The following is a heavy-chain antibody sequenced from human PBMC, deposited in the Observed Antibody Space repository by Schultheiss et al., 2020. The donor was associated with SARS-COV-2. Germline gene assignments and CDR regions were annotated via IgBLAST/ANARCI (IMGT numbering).Heavy chain of an antibody. CDR3: ARSWDSYAGPNWFDP. Sequence: GGSLRLSCAASGFTFSSYSMNWVRQAPGKGLEWVSSISSSSSYIYYADSVKGRFTISRDNAKNSLYLQMNSLRAEDTAVYYCARSWDSYAGPNWFDPWGQGTLVTVSS. CDR1: GFTFSSYS. J-gene: IGHJ5*02. V-gene: IGHV3-21*01. CDR2: ISSSSSYI. D-gene: IGHD5-18*01.